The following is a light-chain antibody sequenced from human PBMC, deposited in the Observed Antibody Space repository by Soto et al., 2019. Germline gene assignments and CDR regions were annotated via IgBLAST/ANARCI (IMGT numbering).Light chain of an antibody. Sequence: EIVLTQSPATLSLSPGERAKLSCRASQSVSSYLAWYQQKPGQAPRLLIYDASNRATGIPVRFSGSGSGTDFTLTISSLEPEDFAVYYCQQRSNWPPITFGQGTRLEIK. CDR3: QQRSNWPPIT. CDR1: QSVSSY. CDR2: DAS. J-gene: IGKJ5*01. V-gene: IGKV3-11*01.